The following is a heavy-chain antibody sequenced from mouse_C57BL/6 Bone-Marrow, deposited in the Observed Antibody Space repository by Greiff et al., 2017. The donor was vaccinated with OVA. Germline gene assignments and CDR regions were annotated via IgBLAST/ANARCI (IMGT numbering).Heavy chain of an antibody. D-gene: IGHD1-1*01. Sequence: QVQLKESGPGLVQPSQSLSITCTVSGFSLTSYGVHWVRQSPGKGLEWLGVIWRGGSTDYNAAVMSRLSITKDNSKSQVFFKMNSLQADDTAIYYCASHYYGSSYGFAYWGQGTLVTVSA. J-gene: IGHJ3*01. V-gene: IGHV2-5*01. CDR1: GFSLTSYG. CDR3: ASHYYGSSYGFAY. CDR2: IWRGGST.